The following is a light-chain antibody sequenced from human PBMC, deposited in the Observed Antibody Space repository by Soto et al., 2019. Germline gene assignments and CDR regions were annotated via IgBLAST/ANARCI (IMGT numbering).Light chain of an antibody. Sequence: DIQMSQSPSTLYASLGDRVTVTCRASQSINTWLAWYQQKPGKAPKLLMYKASTLQSGVPSRFSGNGSGTEFTLTISSLQPDDLAIYYCQQYSSSLLTFGGGTKVDLK. CDR2: KAS. J-gene: IGKJ4*01. CDR3: QQYSSSLLT. V-gene: IGKV1-5*03. CDR1: QSINTW.